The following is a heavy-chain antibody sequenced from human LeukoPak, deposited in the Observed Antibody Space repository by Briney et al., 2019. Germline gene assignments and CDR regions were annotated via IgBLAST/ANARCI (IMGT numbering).Heavy chain of an antibody. V-gene: IGHV1-24*01. J-gene: IGHJ6*02. D-gene: IGHD6-13*01. CDR1: GYTLTELS. Sequence: GASVKVSCKVSGYTLTELSMHWVRQAPGKGLEWMGGFDPEDGETIYAQKFQGRVTMTEDTSTDTAYMELSSLRSEDTAVYYCATALVAAAGAGGSYYGMDVWGQGTTVTVSS. CDR2: FDPEDGET. CDR3: ATALVAAAGAGGSYYGMDV.